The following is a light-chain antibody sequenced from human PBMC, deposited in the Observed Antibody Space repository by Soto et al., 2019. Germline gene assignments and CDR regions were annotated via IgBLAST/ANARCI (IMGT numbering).Light chain of an antibody. CDR2: YAS. V-gene: IGKV3-11*01. Sequence: VLTQSPATLFLSPGERATLSCRASQTVSRYLAWYQQKPGQAPRLLIYYASNRATGIPARFSGSGSGTDYTLTISSLEPEDFAFYYCQQHSTWPLFTFGGGTKVEI. J-gene: IGKJ4*01. CDR3: QQHSTWPLFT. CDR1: QTVSRY.